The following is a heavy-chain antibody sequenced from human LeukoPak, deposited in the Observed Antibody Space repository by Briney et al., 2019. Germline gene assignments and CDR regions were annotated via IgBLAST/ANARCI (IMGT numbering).Heavy chain of an antibody. D-gene: IGHD5-18*01. CDR3: ARHDEVYSYDAFDI. J-gene: IGHJ3*02. CDR1: DGSISSYY. Sequence: SETLSLTCNVSDGSISSYYWSWIRQPPGKGLEWIGYIYYTGSTKYNPSLKSRVTISVDTSKNQFSLKLRSVTAADTAVYYCARHDEVYSYDAFDIWGQGTMVTVSS. CDR2: IYYTGST. V-gene: IGHV4-59*08.